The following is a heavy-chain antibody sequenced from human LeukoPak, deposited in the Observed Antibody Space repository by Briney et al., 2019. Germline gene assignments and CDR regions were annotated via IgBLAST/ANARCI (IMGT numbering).Heavy chain of an antibody. V-gene: IGHV1-2*02. CDR3: ARDFAYCSSTSCQNTQEYYYYYYMDV. CDR2: INPNSGGT. J-gene: IGHJ6*03. Sequence: GASVKVSCKTSGYTFTSYYMHWVRQAPGQGLEWMGWINPNSGGTNYAQKFQGRVTMTRDTSISTAYMELSRLRSDDTAVYYCARDFAYCSSTSCQNTQEYYYYYYMDVWGKGTTVTISS. CDR1: GYTFTSYY. D-gene: IGHD2-2*01.